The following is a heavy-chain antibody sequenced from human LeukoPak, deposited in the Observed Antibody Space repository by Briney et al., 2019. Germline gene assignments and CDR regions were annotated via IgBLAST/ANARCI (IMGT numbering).Heavy chain of an antibody. CDR1: GGSFSGYC. CDR2: INHSGST. Sequence: SETLSLTCTVYGGSFSGYCWSWIRQPPGKGLEWIGEINHSGSTNYNPSLKSRVTISVDTSKNQFSLKLSSVTAADTAVYYCARAGPKNYYDSSGYYDYGMDVWGQGTTVTVSS. D-gene: IGHD3-22*01. J-gene: IGHJ6*02. CDR3: ARAGPKNYYDSSGYYDYGMDV. V-gene: IGHV4-34*01.